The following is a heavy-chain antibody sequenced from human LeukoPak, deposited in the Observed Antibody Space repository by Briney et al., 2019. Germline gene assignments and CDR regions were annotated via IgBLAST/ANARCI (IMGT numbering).Heavy chain of an antibody. Sequence: PSETLSLTCTVSNYSISSGYYWGWIRQPPGKGLEWIGNIYHSGNTYYNPSLKSRVTISVDTSKNQFSLKLSSVTAADTAVYYCARGLSKIQPGRRRKNWYFDLWGRGTLVTVSS. CDR1: NYSISSGYY. V-gene: IGHV4-38-2*02. CDR2: IYHSGNT. J-gene: IGHJ2*01. D-gene: IGHD5-18*01. CDR3: ARGLSKIQPGRRRKNWYFDL.